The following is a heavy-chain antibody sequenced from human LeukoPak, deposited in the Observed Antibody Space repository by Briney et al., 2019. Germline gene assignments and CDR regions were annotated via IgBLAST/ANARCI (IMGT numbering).Heavy chain of an antibody. D-gene: IGHD5-12*01. CDR3: ARGEWLRPGPYFEY. V-gene: IGHV4-34*01. J-gene: IGHJ4*02. CDR2: INHSGST. Sequence: SETLSLTCAVYGGSFSGYYWSWIRQPPGKGLEWIGEINHSGSTNYNPSLKSRVTISVDTSKNQFSLKLSSVTAADTAVYYCARGEWLRPGPYFEYWGQGTLVTVSS. CDR1: GGSFSGYY.